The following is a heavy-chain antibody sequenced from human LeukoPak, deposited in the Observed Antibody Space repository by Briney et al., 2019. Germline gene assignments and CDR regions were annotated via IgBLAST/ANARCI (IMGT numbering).Heavy chain of an antibody. CDR1: GFTVSSNY. CDR3: ARDSSGYFGFGYYFDY. J-gene: IGHJ4*02. CDR2: IYRGGST. Sequence: PGGSLRLSCAVSGFTVSSNYMSWVRQAPGKGLEWVSVIYRGGSTYYADSVKGRFTISRDNSKNTLYLQMSSLRAEDTAVYYCARDSSGYFGFGYYFDYWGQGTLVTVSS. D-gene: IGHD3-22*01. V-gene: IGHV3-53*05.